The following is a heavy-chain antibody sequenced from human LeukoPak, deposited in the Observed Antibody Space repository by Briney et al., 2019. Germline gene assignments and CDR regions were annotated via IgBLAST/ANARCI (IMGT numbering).Heavy chain of an antibody. J-gene: IGHJ4*02. V-gene: IGHV1-69*13. CDR2: IIPIFGTP. D-gene: IGHD4-23*01. Sequence: SVKVSCKASGGTFSSYAINWVRQAPGQGLEWMGGIIPIFGTPNYAQKFQGRVTITAVESMSTAYMELSSLRSEDTAVYYCARGWLAETTVVTPYNYWGQGTLVTVSS. CDR3: ARGWLAETTVVTPYNY. CDR1: GGTFSSYA.